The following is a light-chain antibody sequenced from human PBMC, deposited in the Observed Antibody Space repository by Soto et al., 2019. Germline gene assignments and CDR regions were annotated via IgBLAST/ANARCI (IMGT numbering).Light chain of an antibody. CDR1: QGISTF. J-gene: IGKJ3*01. CDR2: SAS. V-gene: IGKV1-9*01. Sequence: DIQLTQSPSFLSASAGDRVTITCRASQGISTFLAWYQQKPGEAPKLLLYSASTLQSGVPSRFSGSGSGTDFTLTISSLQHDDFATYYCQHLDSYPLFGPGTKVDLK. CDR3: QHLDSYPL.